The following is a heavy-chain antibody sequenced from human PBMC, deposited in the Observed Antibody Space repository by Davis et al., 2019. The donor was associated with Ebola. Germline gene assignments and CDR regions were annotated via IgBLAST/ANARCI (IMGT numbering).Heavy chain of an antibody. CDR3: ARDEYCGGDCSGR. D-gene: IGHD2-21*02. Sequence: GESLKISCAASGFTFSSYWMSWVRQAPGKGLEWVALISYDGSNKYYADSVKGRFTISRDNSKNTLYLQMNSLRSEDTAVYYCARDEYCGGDCSGRWGQGTLVTVSS. CDR2: ISYDGSNK. V-gene: IGHV3-30-3*01. J-gene: IGHJ4*02. CDR1: GFTFSSYW.